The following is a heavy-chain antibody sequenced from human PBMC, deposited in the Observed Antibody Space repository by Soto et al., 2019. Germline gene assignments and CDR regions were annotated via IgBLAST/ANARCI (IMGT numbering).Heavy chain of an antibody. V-gene: IGHV3-23*01. CDR1: GFTFSSYA. D-gene: IGHD3-10*01. CDR3: AFNSGSGSYYFDY. J-gene: IGHJ4*02. Sequence: EVQLLESGGGLVQPGGSLRLSCAASGFTFSSYAMWWVRQAPGKGLECVSAISGGGETTYYADSVKGRFTLSRDNSKNTLYLQVNSLRAEDTAVYYCAFNSGSGSYYFDYWGQGTLVTVSS. CDR2: ISGGGETT.